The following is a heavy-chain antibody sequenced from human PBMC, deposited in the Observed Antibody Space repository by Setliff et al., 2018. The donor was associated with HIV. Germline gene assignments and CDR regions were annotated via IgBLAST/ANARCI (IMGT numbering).Heavy chain of an antibody. CDR1: GGSISSYY. D-gene: IGHD3-9*01. Sequence: SETLSLTCTVSGGSISSYYWSWIRQPPGKGLEWIGYIYYSGSPNYNPSLKSRVAISVDTSKNQFSLKLTSVTAADTAVYYCARTSLYGYDTLTGHHNDDCWFDPWGQGTLVTSPQ. J-gene: IGHJ5*02. CDR2: IYYSGSP. CDR3: ARTSLYGYDTLTGHHNDDCWFDP. V-gene: IGHV4-59*08.